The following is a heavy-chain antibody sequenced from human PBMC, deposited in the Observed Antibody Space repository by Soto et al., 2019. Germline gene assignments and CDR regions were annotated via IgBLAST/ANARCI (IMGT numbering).Heavy chain of an antibody. CDR3: ARGRYCSSTSCYARYYYGMDV. V-gene: IGHV3-7*04. D-gene: IGHD2-2*01. CDR2: IKQDGSEK. Sequence: EVQLVESGGGLVQPGGSLRLSCAASGFTFSSYWMSWVRQAPGKGLEWVANIKQDGSEKYYVDSVKGRFTISRDNAKNVLYLQMNGLRAEDTAVYYCARGRYCSSTSCYARYYYGMDVWGQGTTVTVSS. CDR1: GFTFSSYW. J-gene: IGHJ6*02.